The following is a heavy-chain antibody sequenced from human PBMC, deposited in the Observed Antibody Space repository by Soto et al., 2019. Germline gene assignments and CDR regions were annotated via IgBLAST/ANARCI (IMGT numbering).Heavy chain of an antibody. CDR1: GFAFSSFA. CDR2: ISSNGVKT. D-gene: IGHD2-2*02. CDR3: AKSSSFYCGSTNCYIY. V-gene: IGHV3-23*01. J-gene: IGHJ4*02. Sequence: EVQLLESGGGLVQPGGSLRLSCAASGFAFSSFAMNWVRQAPGKGLEWVSGISSNGVKTYFADSVKGRFTISRDNSKNTLYLQMNSLRAEDTAVYYCAKSSSFYCGSTNCYIYWCQGTLVTVSS.